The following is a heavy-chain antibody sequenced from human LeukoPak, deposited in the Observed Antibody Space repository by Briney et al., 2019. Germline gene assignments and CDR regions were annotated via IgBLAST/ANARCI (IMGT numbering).Heavy chain of an antibody. CDR2: IYTSGST. J-gene: IGHJ5*02. CDR3: ASSFWSGYNNWFDP. Sequence: SETLSLTCTVSGYSISSGYYWSWIRQPAGKGLEWIGRIYTSGSTNYNPSLKSRVTMSVDTSKNQFSLKLSSVTAADTAVYYCASSFWSGYNNWFDPWGQGTLVTVSS. CDR1: GYSISSGYY. V-gene: IGHV4-4*07. D-gene: IGHD3-3*01.